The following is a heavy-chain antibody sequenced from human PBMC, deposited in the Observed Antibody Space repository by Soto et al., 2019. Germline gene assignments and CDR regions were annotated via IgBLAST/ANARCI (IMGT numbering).Heavy chain of an antibody. CDR3: AKDFLQDWGQDYYYGMDV. CDR2: ISGYNGDT. V-gene: IGHV1-18*01. Sequence: GASVKVSCKASGYTFTRYGISWVRQAPGQGLEWMGWISGYNGDTNYAQKFQGRVTMTVDTSTTTAFMELTSLRAEDTAVYYCAKDFLQDWGQDYYYGMDVWGQGTTVTVSS. J-gene: IGHJ6*02. CDR1: GYTFTRYG. D-gene: IGHD7-27*01.